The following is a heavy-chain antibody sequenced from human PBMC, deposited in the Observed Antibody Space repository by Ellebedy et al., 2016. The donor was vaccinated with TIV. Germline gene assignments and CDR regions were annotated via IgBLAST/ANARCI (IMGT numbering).Heavy chain of an antibody. CDR3: ARAGARGDSSCGGDCHLGS. Sequence: GESLKISCAASGFTFSSHAMSWVRRAPGRGLERVSTISGSGGHTYYAASVRGRFTISRDNSRNTLNLQMNSLSAEDTAVYYCARAGARGDSSCGGDCHLGSWGQGTLVTVSS. D-gene: IGHD2-21*02. J-gene: IGHJ5*02. CDR2: ISGSGGHT. CDR1: GFTFSSHA. V-gene: IGHV3-23*01.